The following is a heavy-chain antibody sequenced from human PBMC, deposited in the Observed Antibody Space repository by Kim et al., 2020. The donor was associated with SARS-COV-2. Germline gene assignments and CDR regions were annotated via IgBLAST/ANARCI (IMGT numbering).Heavy chain of an antibody. V-gene: IGHV3-21*01. CDR1: GFTFSSYS. CDR2: ISSSSSYI. Sequence: GGSLRLSCAASGFTFSSYSMNWVRQAPGKGLEWVSSISSSSSYIYYADSVKGRFTISRDNAKKSLYLQTNSLRAEDTGVYYCATGGVSRWYGYWGQGTL. J-gene: IGHJ4*02. CDR3: ATGGVSRWYGY. D-gene: IGHD6-13*01.